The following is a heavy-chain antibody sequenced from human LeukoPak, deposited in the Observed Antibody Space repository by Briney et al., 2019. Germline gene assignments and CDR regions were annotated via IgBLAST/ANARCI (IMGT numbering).Heavy chain of an antibody. D-gene: IGHD4-17*01. J-gene: IGHJ2*01. CDR2: ISSSGTTI. Sequence: GGSLRLSCAASGFTVSSNYMSWVRQAPGKGLEWVSYISSSGTTIYYADSVKGRFTISRDNAKNSLYLQMNSLRAEDTAVYYCARRTVTRDWYFDLWGRGTLVTVSS. CDR1: GFTVSSNY. V-gene: IGHV3-11*01. CDR3: ARRTVTRDWYFDL.